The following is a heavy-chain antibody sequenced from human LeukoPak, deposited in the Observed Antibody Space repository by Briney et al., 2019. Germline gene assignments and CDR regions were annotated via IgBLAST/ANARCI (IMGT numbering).Heavy chain of an antibody. CDR1: GFTFSGYA. J-gene: IGHJ4*02. CDR3: AKSAVTMIVVVMEYYFDY. D-gene: IGHD3-22*01. V-gene: IGHV3-23*01. Sequence: GGSLRLSCAASGFTFSGYAMSWVRQAPGKGLEWVSAISGSGGSTYYADSVKGRFTISRDNSKNTLYLQMNSLRAEDTAVYYCAKSAVTMIVVVMEYYFDYWGQGTLVTVSS. CDR2: ISGSGGST.